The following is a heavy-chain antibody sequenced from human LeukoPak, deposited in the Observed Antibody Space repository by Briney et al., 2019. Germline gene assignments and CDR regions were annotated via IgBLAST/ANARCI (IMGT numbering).Heavy chain of an antibody. CDR1: GASISSGSNY. CDR3: ARSPRVATILGPAYVFDL. Sequence: SETLSLTCSVSGASISSGSNYWGWIRQPPGKTLEWIGSIYSSGSTYYNPSLKSRVTISVDTSKNQFSLNLSSVIATDTAVYYCARSPRVATILGPAYVFDLWGQGTLVPVSS. J-gene: IGHJ3*01. CDR2: IYSSGST. D-gene: IGHD5-12*01. V-gene: IGHV4-39*01.